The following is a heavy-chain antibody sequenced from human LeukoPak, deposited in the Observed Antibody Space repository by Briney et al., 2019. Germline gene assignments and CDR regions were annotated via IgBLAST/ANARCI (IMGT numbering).Heavy chain of an antibody. CDR1: GFTFSSYS. Sequence: GGSLRLSCAASGFTFSSYSMNWVRQAPGKGLEWVSSMSSSSSYIYYADSVKGRFTISRDNAKNSLYLQMNSLRAEDTAVYYCARDTDPYCGGDCDRDYWGQGTLVPVSS. D-gene: IGHD2-21*02. J-gene: IGHJ4*02. CDR3: ARDTDPYCGGDCDRDY. CDR2: MSSSSSYI. V-gene: IGHV3-21*01.